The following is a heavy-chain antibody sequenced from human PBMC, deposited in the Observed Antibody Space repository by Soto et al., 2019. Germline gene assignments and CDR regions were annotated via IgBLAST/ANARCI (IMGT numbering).Heavy chain of an antibody. CDR1: GFTLNEFG. CDR2: ISGHDGNT. V-gene: IGHV1-18*01. CDR3: AREEWFGQTPFDS. J-gene: IGHJ4*02. D-gene: IGHD3-10*01. Sequence: QVQLVQSGAEVKKSGASAKVSCKASGFTLNEFGVSWVRQAPGQGLEWMGWISGHDGNTNFAQKYEGRVTMTIDSSTSTAYMELRNLRSDDTAMYYCAREEWFGQTPFDSWGQGTLVTVSS.